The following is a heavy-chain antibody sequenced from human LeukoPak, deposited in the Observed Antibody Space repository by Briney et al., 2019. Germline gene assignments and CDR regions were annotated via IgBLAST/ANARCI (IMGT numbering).Heavy chain of an antibody. V-gene: IGHV3-30*18. Sequence: GGSLRLSCAASGFTFSSYGMHWVRQAPGKGLEWVAVISYDGSNKYYADPVKGRFTISRDNSKNTLYLQMNSLRAEDTAVYYCAKETGGGELGDYWGQGTLVTVSS. CDR1: GFTFSSYG. D-gene: IGHD1-26*01. CDR2: ISYDGSNK. CDR3: AKETGGGELGDY. J-gene: IGHJ4*02.